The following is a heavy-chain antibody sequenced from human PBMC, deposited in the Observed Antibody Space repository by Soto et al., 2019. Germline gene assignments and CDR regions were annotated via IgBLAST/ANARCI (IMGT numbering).Heavy chain of an antibody. V-gene: IGHV4-59*08. CDR1: GGSISSYY. Sequence: PSETLSLTCTVSGGSISSYYWSWIRQPPGKGLEWIGYIYHSGSSNYNPSLKSRVTISVDTSKNQFSLKLSSVTAADTAVYYCARARTAAGTTYYNYYGREVWGQGTTVT. CDR2: IYHSGSS. J-gene: IGHJ6*02. CDR3: ARARTAAGTTYYNYYGREV. D-gene: IGHD6-13*01.